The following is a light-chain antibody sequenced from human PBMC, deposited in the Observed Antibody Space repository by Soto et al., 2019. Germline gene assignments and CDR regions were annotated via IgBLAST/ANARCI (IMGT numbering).Light chain of an antibody. J-gene: IGKJ1*01. Sequence: DIQMTQSPSTLSTSVGDRVTITCRAGQNIGTWLAWYQQKPGKAPKLLIYKASNLESGVPSRFSGSGSGTEFTLTISSLQPDDFATYYCQQYNTYWTFGQGTKVEIK. V-gene: IGKV1-5*03. CDR3: QQYNTYWT. CDR2: KAS. CDR1: QNIGTW.